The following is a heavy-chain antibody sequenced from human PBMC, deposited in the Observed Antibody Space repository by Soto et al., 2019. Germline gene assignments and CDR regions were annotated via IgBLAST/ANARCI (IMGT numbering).Heavy chain of an antibody. CDR2: IYNSGST. J-gene: IGHJ3*02. Sequence: VQLQESGPGLVKPSQTLSLTCTVSDGSISSGEYYWNWIGKSPGKGLEWIGYIYNSGSTNYNPSLKSRLAISRDTSKNQVSLKLTSVTAADTAVYYCASLGKALDIWGQGTMVTVSS. CDR1: DGSISSGEYY. V-gene: IGHV4-30-4*01. CDR3: ASLGKALDI. D-gene: IGHD1-26*01.